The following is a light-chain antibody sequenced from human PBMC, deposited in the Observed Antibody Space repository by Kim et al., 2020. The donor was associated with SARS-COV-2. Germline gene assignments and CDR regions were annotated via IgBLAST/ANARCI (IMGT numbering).Light chain of an antibody. J-gene: IGLJ3*02. CDR2: DTN. CDR1: TGAVTSNHY. CDR3: WLSYSGGPSGV. Sequence: GTVTRAGGSRTGAVTSNHYPCWFQQKPGQAPRTLIYDTNYRHSWTPARFSGSLLGGKAALTLSGALPEDEADYYCWLSYSGGPSGVFGGGTQLTVL. V-gene: IGLV7-46*01.